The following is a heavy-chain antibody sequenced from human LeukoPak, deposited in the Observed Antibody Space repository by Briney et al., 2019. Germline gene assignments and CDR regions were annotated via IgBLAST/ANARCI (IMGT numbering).Heavy chain of an antibody. J-gene: IGHJ5*02. CDR2: IYNSGST. V-gene: IGHV4-39*01. D-gene: IGHD6-13*01. CDR3: ARQAYSSNLGWFDP. Sequence: SETLSLTCSVSGGSISSSTYYWGWIRQPPGKGLEWIGNIYNSGSTYYNPSLRSRVTISVDTSKNQFSLKLSSVTAADTAVYYCARQAYSSNLGWFDPWGQGTLVTASS. CDR1: GGSISSSTYY.